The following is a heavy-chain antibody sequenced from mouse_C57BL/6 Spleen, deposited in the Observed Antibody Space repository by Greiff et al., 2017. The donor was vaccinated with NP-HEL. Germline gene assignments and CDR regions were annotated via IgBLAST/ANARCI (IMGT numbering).Heavy chain of an antibody. Sequence: EVKLMESGGGLVKPGGSLKLSCAASGFTFSSYAMSWVRQTPEKRLEWVATISDGGSYTYYPDNVKGRFTISRDNAKNNLYLQMSHLKSEDTAMYYCARGGDSSYYFDYWGQGTTLTVSS. CDR1: GFTFSSYA. CDR3: ARGGDSSYYFDY. CDR2: ISDGGSYT. J-gene: IGHJ2*01. V-gene: IGHV5-4*03.